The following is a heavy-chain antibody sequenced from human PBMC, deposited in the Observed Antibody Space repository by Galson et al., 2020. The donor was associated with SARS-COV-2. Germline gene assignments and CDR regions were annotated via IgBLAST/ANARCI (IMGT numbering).Heavy chain of an antibody. V-gene: IGHV4-39*07. J-gene: IGHJ4*02. D-gene: IGHD4-17*01. CDR3: ARPVADYGDLVFDH. CDR2: AYQSGTT. Sequence: SETLSLTCTVSGDSISSGSYYWDWVRQSPGKGLEWLGSAYQSGTTYYNPSLKSRVTISVDTSKNQFSLRLIYVTAADTAVYYCARPVADYGDLVFDHWGQGTLVTVSS. CDR1: GDSISSGSYY.